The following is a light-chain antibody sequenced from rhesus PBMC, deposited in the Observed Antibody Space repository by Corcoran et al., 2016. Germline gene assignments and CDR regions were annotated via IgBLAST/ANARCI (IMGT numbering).Light chain of an antibody. J-gene: IGKJ2*01. CDR1: QGINNY. CDR3: QQPENSPCC. Sequence: DIQMTQSPSSLSASIGDRVTITCTASQGINNYLAWYQQKPGTAPNLLIYRSSNSQTGVPSRFSGGGSGTDFTLTISDLQSEDIATYYCQQPENSPCCFGQGTKVEIK. V-gene: IGKV1-69*01. CDR2: RSS.